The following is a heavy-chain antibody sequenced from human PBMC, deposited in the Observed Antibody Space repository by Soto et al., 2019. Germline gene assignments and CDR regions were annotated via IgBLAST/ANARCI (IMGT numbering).Heavy chain of an antibody. D-gene: IGHD1-26*01. CDR3: ARHGIRPNWFDP. V-gene: IGHV4-39*01. CDR2: IYYSGST. CDR1: GGSISSSSYY. Sequence: QLQLQESGPGLVKPSETLSLTCTVSGGSISSSSYYWGWIRRPPGKGLEWIGSIYYSGSTYYNPSLKSRVTISVDTSKNQFSLKLSSVTAADTAVYYCARHGIRPNWFDPWGQGTLVTVSS. J-gene: IGHJ5*02.